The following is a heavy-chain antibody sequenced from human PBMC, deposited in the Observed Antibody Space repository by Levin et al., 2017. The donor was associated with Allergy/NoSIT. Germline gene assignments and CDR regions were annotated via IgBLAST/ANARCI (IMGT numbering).Heavy chain of an antibody. CDR2: ISRNSGYI. Sequence: SCAASGFTFNNYSMNWVRQAPGKGLEWVSSISRNSGYIYYADSVKGRFTISRDNAKNSLYLQMNSLRAEDTAVYYCARARGYYCSSGVASGAFEYWGQGTPVTVSS. J-gene: IGHJ4*02. V-gene: IGHV3-21*01. CDR1: GFTFNNYS. D-gene: IGHD3-10*01. CDR3: ARARGYYCSSGVASGAFEY.